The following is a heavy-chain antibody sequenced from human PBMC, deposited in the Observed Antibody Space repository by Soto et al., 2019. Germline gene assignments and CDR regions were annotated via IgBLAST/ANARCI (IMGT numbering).Heavy chain of an antibody. D-gene: IGHD3-22*01. CDR2: INGDGSST. J-gene: IGHJ3*02. Sequence: GGSLRLSCAASGFTFSSYWMHWVRQAPGKGLVWVSRINGDGSSTSYADSVKGRFTISRDNSKNTLYLQMNSLRAEDTAVYYCAKYLLTMIVVVITTMIPPDAFDIWGQGTMVTVSS. CDR1: GFTFSSYW. CDR3: AKYLLTMIVVVITTMIPPDAFDI. V-gene: IGHV3-74*01.